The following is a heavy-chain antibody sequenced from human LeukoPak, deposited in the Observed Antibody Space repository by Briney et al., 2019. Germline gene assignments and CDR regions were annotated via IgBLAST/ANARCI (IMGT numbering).Heavy chain of an antibody. CDR2: MNPNSGNT. CDR1: GYTFTSYD. J-gene: IGHJ4*02. Sequence: ASVKVSCKASGYTFTSYDINWVRQATGQGLEWMGWMNPNSGNTGYAQKFQGRVTMTRNTSISTAYMELSSLRSEDTAVYYCARVQIEIELWFGELQTNFDYWGQGTLVTVSS. V-gene: IGHV1-8*01. CDR3: ARVQIEIELWFGELQTNFDY. D-gene: IGHD3-10*01.